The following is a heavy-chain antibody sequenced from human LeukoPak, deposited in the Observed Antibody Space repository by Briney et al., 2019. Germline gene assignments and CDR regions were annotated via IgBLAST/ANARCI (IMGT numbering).Heavy chain of an antibody. CDR1: GVTFSNVW. D-gene: IGHD5-12*01. Sequence: SLRLSCAAPGVTFSNVWIGWVPQAPGRGRGWGANIKQDGSKLYYVDFVKGRFTISRDTATDSLYLKMNSLRAEDTAVYYCARDRGPSGYDLYDYGGQGTLVTVSS. V-gene: IGHV3-7*01. CDR3: ARDRGPSGYDLYDY. J-gene: IGHJ4*02. CDR2: IKQDGSKL.